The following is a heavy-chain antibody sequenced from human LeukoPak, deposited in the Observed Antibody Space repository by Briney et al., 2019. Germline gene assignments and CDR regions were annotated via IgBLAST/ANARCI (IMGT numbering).Heavy chain of an antibody. Sequence: SGTLSLTCAVSGGSISSSNWWSWVRQPPGKGLEWIGEIYHSGSTNYNPSLKSRVTISVDKSKNQFSLKLSSVTAADTAVYYCARQFSGSYQGGAFDIWGQGTMVTVSS. D-gene: IGHD1-26*01. CDR1: GGSISSSNW. CDR3: ARQFSGSYQGGAFDI. CDR2: IYHSGST. J-gene: IGHJ3*02. V-gene: IGHV4-4*02.